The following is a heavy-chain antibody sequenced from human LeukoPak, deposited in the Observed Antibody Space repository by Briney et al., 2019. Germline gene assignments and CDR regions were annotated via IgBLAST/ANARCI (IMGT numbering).Heavy chain of an antibody. CDR2: IIPIFGTA. V-gene: IGHV1-69*05. J-gene: IGHJ4*02. CDR3: VRDQKELAVAGVFDY. CDR1: GGTFSSYA. Sequence: GASVKVSCKASGGTFSSYAISWVRQAPGQGLECMGRIIPIFGTANYAQKFQGRVTITTDESTSTAYMELSSLRSEDTAVYYCVRDQKELAVAGVFDYWGQGTLVTVSS. D-gene: IGHD6-19*01.